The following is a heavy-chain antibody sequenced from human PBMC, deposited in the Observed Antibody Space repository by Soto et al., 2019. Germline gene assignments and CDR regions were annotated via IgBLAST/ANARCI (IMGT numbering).Heavy chain of an antibody. CDR1: GGSISSYY. D-gene: IGHD2-2*01. CDR2: IYYSGST. Sequence: SETLSLTCTVSGGSISSYYWSWIRQPPGKGLEWIGYIYYSGSTNYNPSLKSRVTISVDTSKNQFSLKLSSVTAADTAVYYCARREPIVVVPAARPELYYFDYWGQGTLVTVSS. J-gene: IGHJ4*02. V-gene: IGHV4-59*08. CDR3: ARREPIVVVPAARPELYYFDY.